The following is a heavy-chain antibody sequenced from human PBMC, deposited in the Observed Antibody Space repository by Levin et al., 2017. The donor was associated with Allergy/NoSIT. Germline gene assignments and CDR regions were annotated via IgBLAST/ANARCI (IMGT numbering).Heavy chain of an antibody. D-gene: IGHD2-2*01. J-gene: IGHJ3*02. Sequence: SETLSLTCTVSGGSISSGGYYWSWIRQHPGKGLEWIGYIYYSGSTYYNPSLKSRVTISVDTSKNQFSLKLSSVTAADTAVYYCASPSSTRGLAFDIWGQGTMVTVSS. CDR3: ASPSSTRGLAFDI. CDR1: GGSISSGGYY. V-gene: IGHV4-31*03. CDR2: IYYSGST.